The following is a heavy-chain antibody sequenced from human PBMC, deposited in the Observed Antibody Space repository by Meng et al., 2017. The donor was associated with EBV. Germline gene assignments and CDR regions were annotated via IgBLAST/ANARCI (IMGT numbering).Heavy chain of an antibody. D-gene: IGHD1-20*01. CDR3: ARAPDNWNDGPYY. CDR1: GGTFSSYA. V-gene: IGHV1-69*01. Sequence: QVQVAQSGAEVKKAGFSVKGAGKGGGGTFSSYAIRWGRQAPGQGLEWMGGFIPSFGTANYAQKFQGRVTITADESTSTAYMELSSLRSEDMAVYYCARAPDNWNDGPYYWGQGTLVTVSS. J-gene: IGHJ4*02. CDR2: FIPSFGTA.